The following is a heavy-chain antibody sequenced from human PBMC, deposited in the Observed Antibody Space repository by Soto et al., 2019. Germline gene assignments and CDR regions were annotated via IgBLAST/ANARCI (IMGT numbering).Heavy chain of an antibody. D-gene: IGHD1-1*01. Sequence: GGSLRLSCEVSGFTFSAYWMHWVRQVPGKGLIWVSRISDDWSTTTYADSVKGRFTISRDNAKNTLYLQMNSLRADDTGLYYCTRGPRVSSTGTGAHWGQGTLVTVSS. CDR2: ISDDWSTT. J-gene: IGHJ4*02. CDR3: TRGPRVSSTGTGAH. V-gene: IGHV3-74*01. CDR1: GFTFSAYW.